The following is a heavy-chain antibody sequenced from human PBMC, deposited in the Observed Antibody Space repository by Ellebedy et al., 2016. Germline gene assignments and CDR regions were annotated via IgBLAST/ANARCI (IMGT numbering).Heavy chain of an antibody. J-gene: IGHJ4*02. D-gene: IGHD3-22*01. CDR1: GLPFGSKG. CDR3: AKDTSGYYGGYFDF. Sequence: GEPLKISXEASGLPFGSKGMHWVRQAPGKGLEWVAAISYDGEGTDYADAVKGRFTISRDNSEDTLFLQMNSLRAEDTAVYYCAKDTSGYYGGYFDFWGQGTLVTVSS. CDR2: ISYDGEGT. V-gene: IGHV3-30*18.